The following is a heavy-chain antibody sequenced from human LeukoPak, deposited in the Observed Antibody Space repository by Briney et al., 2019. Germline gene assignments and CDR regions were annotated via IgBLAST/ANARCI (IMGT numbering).Heavy chain of an antibody. CDR1: GFTVSSNY. CDR2: IYSGGST. Sequence: GSLRLSCAASGFTVSSNYMSWVRQAPGKGLEWVSVIYSGGSTYYADSEKGRFTISRDNSKNTLYLQMNSLRAEDTAVYYCATTTAYCGGDCYSDYWGQGTLVTVSS. D-gene: IGHD2-21*02. CDR3: ATTTAYCGGDCYSDY. J-gene: IGHJ4*02. V-gene: IGHV3-53*01.